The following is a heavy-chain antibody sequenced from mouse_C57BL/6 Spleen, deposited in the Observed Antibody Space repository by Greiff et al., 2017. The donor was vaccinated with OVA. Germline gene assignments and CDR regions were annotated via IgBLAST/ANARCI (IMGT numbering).Heavy chain of an antibody. CDR2: ISYDGSN. D-gene: IGHD1-1*01. J-gene: IGHJ3*01. V-gene: IGHV3-6*01. CDR1: GYSITSGYY. Sequence: VQLQQSGPGLVKPSQSLSLTCSVTGYSITSGYYWNWIRQFPGNKLEWMGYISYDGSNNYNPSLKNRISITRDTSKNQFFLKLNSVTTEDTATYYCAREGNYYGSTLSWFAYWGQGTLVTVSA. CDR3: AREGNYYGSTLSWFAY.